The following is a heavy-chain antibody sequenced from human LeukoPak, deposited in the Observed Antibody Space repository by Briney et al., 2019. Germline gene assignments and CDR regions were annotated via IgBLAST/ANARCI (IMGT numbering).Heavy chain of an antibody. D-gene: IGHD5-24*01. V-gene: IGHV1-58*02. Sequence: SVKVSCKASGFTFTNSAMQWVRQARGQRLEWIGWIVVASGNTKYAQKFQERVTITRDMSTSTAYMELSSLTPEDTAVYYCAAAPIEMQQRGFDYWGQGTLVTVSS. CDR3: AAAPIEMQQRGFDY. CDR1: GFTFTNSA. J-gene: IGHJ4*02. CDR2: IVVASGNT.